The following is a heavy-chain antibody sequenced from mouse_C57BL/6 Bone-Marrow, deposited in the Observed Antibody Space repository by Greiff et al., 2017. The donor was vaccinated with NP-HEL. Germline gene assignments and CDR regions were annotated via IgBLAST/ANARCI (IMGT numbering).Heavy chain of an antibody. CDR1: GFTFSSYA. Sequence: EVKVEESGGGLVKPGGSLKLSCAASGFTFSSYAMSWVRQTPEKRLEWVATISDGGSYTYYPDNVKGRFTISRDNAKNNLYLQMSHLKSEDTAMYYCARRAWCFDYWGQGTTLTVSS. J-gene: IGHJ2*01. CDR3: ARRAWCFDY. CDR2: ISDGGSYT. D-gene: IGHD1-1*02. V-gene: IGHV5-4*03.